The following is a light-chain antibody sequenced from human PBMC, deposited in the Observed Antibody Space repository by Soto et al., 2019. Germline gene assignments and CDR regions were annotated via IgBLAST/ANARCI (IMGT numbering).Light chain of an antibody. J-gene: IGKJ1*01. CDR2: DAS. V-gene: IGKV3-11*01. CDR3: QYYDPFRT. Sequence: EIVLTQSPATLSLSPGERATLSCRASQSINRHLAWYRQKPGQAPRLLIYDASNRATGIPARFSGSGSGTDFALTISSLEPEDFGVYYCQYYDPFRTFGQGTKVDIK. CDR1: QSINRH.